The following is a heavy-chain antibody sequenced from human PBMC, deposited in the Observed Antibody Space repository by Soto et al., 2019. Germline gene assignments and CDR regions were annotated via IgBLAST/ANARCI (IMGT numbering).Heavy chain of an antibody. CDR2: IIPIFGTA. CDR1: GGTFSSYA. Sequence: QVQLVQSGAEVKKPGSSVKVSCKASGGTFSSYAISWVRQAPGQGLEWMGGIIPIFGTANYAQKFQGRVTITADESTSTAYVELSSLRSEDTAVYYCASLALGEPEYSGSYHGYWGQGTLVTVSS. V-gene: IGHV1-69*01. J-gene: IGHJ4*02. D-gene: IGHD1-26*01. CDR3: ASLALGEPEYSGSYHGY.